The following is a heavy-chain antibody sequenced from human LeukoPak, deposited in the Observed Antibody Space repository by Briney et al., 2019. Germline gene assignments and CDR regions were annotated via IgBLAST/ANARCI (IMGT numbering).Heavy chain of an antibody. CDR3: ARHLIGWLYKGAFDI. CDR1: GGSITSNNYY. CDR2: IYYTGNT. D-gene: IGHD2/OR15-2a*01. J-gene: IGHJ3*02. Sequence: SETLSLTCTVSGGSITSNNYYWGWIRQPPGKGLEWIGNIYYTGNTYYNPSLKSRVTISVDTFKNQFSLKLSSVTAADTAVYYCARHLIGWLYKGAFDIWGQGTMVTVSS. V-gene: IGHV4-39*01.